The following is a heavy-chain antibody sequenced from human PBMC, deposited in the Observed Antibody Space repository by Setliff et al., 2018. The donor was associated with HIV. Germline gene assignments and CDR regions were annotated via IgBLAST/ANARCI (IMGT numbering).Heavy chain of an antibody. CDR3: AIDGAGGWLRPMPDY. Sequence: VKVSCKASGYTFTSYGISWVRQAPGQGLEWMGWISAYNGNTNYAQKLQGRVTMTTDTPTSTAYMELRSLRSDDTAVYYCAIDGAGGWLRPMPDYWGQGTLVTVSS. CDR2: ISAYNGNT. V-gene: IGHV1-18*01. D-gene: IGHD5-12*01. CDR1: GYTFTSYG. J-gene: IGHJ4*02.